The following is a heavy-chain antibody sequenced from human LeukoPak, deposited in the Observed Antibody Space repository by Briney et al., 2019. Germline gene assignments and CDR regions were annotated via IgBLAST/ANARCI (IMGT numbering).Heavy chain of an antibody. D-gene: IGHD3-9*01. CDR1: GASVTTHY. J-gene: IGHJ4*02. CDR2: IYTSGST. CDR3: ARLRYDILTGDYYFDY. V-gene: IGHV4-4*09. Sequence: SETLSLTCTVSGASVTTHYWSWIRQPPGKGLEWIGYIYTSGSTNCNPSLKSRVTISVDTSKNQFSLKLSSVTAADTAVYYCARLRYDILTGDYYFDYWGQGALVTVSS.